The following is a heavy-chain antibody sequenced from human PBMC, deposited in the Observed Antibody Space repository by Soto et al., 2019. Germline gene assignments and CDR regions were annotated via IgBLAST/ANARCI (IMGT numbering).Heavy chain of an antibody. V-gene: IGHV3-7*01. J-gene: IGHJ6*02. CDR1: GFTFSSYW. CDR2: IKHDGSEK. Sequence: PGGSLRLSCAASGFTFSSYWMSWVRQGPGKGLEWVANIKHDGSEKYYVDSVKGRFTISRDIAKNSLYLQMNSLRVEDTAVYYCSRVGPTYFDFLTVTPPFGTKRKTYYYGMDVWGQGTTVTVSS. D-gene: IGHD3-9*01. CDR3: SRVGPTYFDFLTVTPPFGTKRKTYYYGMDV.